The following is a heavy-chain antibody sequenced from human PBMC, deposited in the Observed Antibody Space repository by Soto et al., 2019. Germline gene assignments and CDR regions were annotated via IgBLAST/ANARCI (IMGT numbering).Heavy chain of an antibody. Sequence: EVQLVQSGAEVKKPGESLRISCKGSGYSFTSYWISWVRQMPGKGLEWMGRIDPSDSYTNYSPSFQGHVTISADKSISTAYLQWSSLKASDTAMYYCARHLEVPADPDWFDPWGQGTLVTVSS. V-gene: IGHV5-10-1*03. CDR1: GYSFTSYW. CDR3: ARHLEVPADPDWFDP. D-gene: IGHD2-2*01. CDR2: IDPSDSYT. J-gene: IGHJ5*02.